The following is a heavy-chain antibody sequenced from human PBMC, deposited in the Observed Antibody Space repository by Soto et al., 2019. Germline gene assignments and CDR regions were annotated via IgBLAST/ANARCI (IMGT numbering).Heavy chain of an antibody. Sequence: QVQLVESGGGVVQPGRSLRLSCAASGFTFSSYGMHWVRQAPGKGLEWVAVISYDGSNKYYAGSVKGRFTISRDNSKNTLYLQMNSLRAEDTAVYYCAKEGVDMVRGVILPFDYWGQGTLVTVSS. CDR3: AKEGVDMVRGVILPFDY. V-gene: IGHV3-30*18. CDR1: GFTFSSYG. J-gene: IGHJ4*02. CDR2: ISYDGSNK. D-gene: IGHD3-10*01.